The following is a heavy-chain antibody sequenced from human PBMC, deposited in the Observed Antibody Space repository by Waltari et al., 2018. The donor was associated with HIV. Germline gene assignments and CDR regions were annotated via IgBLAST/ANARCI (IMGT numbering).Heavy chain of an antibody. CDR3: ARKGGGGSPTGATDYFDS. J-gene: IGHJ4*02. CDR1: GFPFSSVV. CDR2: ISHYGSCT. D-gene: IGHD2-15*01. V-gene: IGHV3-30*03. Sequence: QLQLVEYGGGVVQPGTSLRLSCAASGFPFSSVVMHWVRQAPGKGPEGGAVISHYGSCTVYAEAVKGRFAISRDNSKNALYLQMNSLRPDDTAMDYCARKGGGGSPTGATDYFDSWGQGTLVTVSS.